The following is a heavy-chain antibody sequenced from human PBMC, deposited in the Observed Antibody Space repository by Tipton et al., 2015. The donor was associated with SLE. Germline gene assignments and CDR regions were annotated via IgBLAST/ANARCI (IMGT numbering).Heavy chain of an antibody. D-gene: IGHD5-12*01. V-gene: IGHV3-64*01. CDR2: INSYGGST. CDR3: ASSPYSGHADGAFDV. Sequence: SLRLSCAASGFIFSSHAMHWVRQAPGKGLEYVSGINSYGGSTYYANSVKGRFTISRDNSKNTLDLQMGGLRAEDMAVYYCASSPYSGHADGAFDVWGQGTTVTVSS. CDR1: GFIFSSHA. J-gene: IGHJ3*01.